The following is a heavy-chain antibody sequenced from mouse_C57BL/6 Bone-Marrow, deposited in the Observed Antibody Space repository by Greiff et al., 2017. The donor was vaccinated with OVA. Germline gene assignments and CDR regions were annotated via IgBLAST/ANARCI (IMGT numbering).Heavy chain of an antibody. CDR1: GYTFTDYE. CDR2: IDPETGGT. V-gene: IGHV1-15*01. D-gene: IGHD1-1*01. J-gene: IGHJ4*01. CDR3: TRHYYGSSPYYAMDY. Sequence: QVQLKESGAELVRPGASVTLSCKASGYTFTDYEMHWVKQTPVHGLEWIGAIDPETGGTAYNQKFKGKAILTADKSSSTAYMELRSLTSEDSAVYYCTRHYYGSSPYYAMDYWGQGTSVTVSS.